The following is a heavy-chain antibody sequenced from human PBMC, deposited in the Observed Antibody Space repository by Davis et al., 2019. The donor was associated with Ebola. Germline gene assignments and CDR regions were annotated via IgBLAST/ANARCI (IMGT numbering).Heavy chain of an antibody. CDR1: GGTFSSYA. J-gene: IGHJ3*02. V-gene: IGHV1-69*13. CDR2: IIPIFGTA. Sequence: SVKVSCKASGGTFSSYAISWVRQAPGQGLEWMGGIIPIFGTANYAQKFQGGVTITADESTSTAYMELSSLRSEDTAVYYCAARPVRYCTNGVCLDAFDIWGQGTMVTVSS. D-gene: IGHD2-8*01. CDR3: AARPVRYCTNGVCLDAFDI.